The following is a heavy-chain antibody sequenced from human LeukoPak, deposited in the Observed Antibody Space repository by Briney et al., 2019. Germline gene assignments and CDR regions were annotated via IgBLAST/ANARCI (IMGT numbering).Heavy chain of an antibody. J-gene: IGHJ4*02. CDR2: IKQDGSET. CDR3: VREGTTVALFDY. V-gene: IGHV3-7*01. CDR1: GFIFSTYW. Sequence: GGSLRLSCAASGFIFSTYWMTWVRQAPGKGLEWVANIKQDGSETYYVDPVKGRFTISRDNAKNSLYLQMHSLRAEDTAVYYCVREGTTVALFDYWGQGTLVTVSS. D-gene: IGHD6-19*01.